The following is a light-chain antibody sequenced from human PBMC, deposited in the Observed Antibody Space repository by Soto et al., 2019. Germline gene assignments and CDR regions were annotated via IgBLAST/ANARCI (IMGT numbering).Light chain of an antibody. V-gene: IGLV2-14*01. CDR3: SSYTSSSTQYV. CDR2: DVS. CDR1: SSDVGGYNY. J-gene: IGLJ1*01. Sequence: QSALTQPASVSGSPGQSIAISCTGISSDVGGYNYVSWYQQHPGKAPKLLIYDVSNRPSGVSNRFSGSKSGNTASLTISGLQTEDEADYYCSSYTSSSTQYVFGTGTKLTVL.